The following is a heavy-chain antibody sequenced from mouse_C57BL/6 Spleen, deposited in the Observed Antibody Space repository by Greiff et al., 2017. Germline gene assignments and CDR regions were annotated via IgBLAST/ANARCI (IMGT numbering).Heavy chain of an antibody. CDR1: GYSITSGYY. CDR3: ARGGGYYGYFDV. Sequence: EVQVVESGPGLVKPSQSLSLTCSVTGYSITSGYYWNWIRQFPGNKLEWMGYISYDGSNNYNPSLKNRISITRDTSKNQFFLKLNSVTTEDTATYYCARGGGYYGYFDVWGTGTTVTVSS. J-gene: IGHJ1*03. V-gene: IGHV3-6*01. D-gene: IGHD1-1*02. CDR2: ISYDGSN.